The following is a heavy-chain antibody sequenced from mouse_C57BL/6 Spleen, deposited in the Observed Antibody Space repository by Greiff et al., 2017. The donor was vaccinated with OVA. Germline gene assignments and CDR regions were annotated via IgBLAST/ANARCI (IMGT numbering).Heavy chain of an antibody. J-gene: IGHJ1*03. CDR1: GYTFTSYG. CDR3: ARRITTVVGYWYFDV. Sequence: QVQLQQSGAELARPGASVKLSCKASGYTFTSYGISWVKQRTGQGLEWIGEIYPRSGNTYYNEKFKGKATLTADKSSSTAYMELRSLTSEDSAVYFCARRITTVVGYWYFDVWGTGTTVTVSS. D-gene: IGHD1-1*01. V-gene: IGHV1-81*01. CDR2: IYPRSGNT.